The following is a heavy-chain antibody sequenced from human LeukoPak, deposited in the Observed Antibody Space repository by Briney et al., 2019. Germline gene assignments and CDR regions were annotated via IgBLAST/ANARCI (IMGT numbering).Heavy chain of an antibody. J-gene: IGHJ5*02. CDR3: ARRFSGWYSVNWFDP. D-gene: IGHD6-19*01. Sequence: PGGSLRLSCAAPGFTFSSYWMSWVRQAPGKGLEWVPNIKQEGSEKYYVDSVKGRFTISRDNAKNSLYLKMNSLRAEDTAVYYCARRFSGWYSVNWFDPWGQGTLVTVSS. CDR2: IKQEGSEK. CDR1: GFTFSSYW. V-gene: IGHV3-7*01.